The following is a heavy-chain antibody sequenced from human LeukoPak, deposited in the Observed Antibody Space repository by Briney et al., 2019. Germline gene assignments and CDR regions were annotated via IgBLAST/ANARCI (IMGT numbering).Heavy chain of an antibody. CDR1: GGSINDAS. CDR2: IYHSGGT. CDR3: ARVGTYYRSLDS. V-gene: IGHV4-59*01. Sequence: SETLSLTCTVSGGSINDASWNWIRQPPGQGLEWIGYIYHSGGTNYNPPLKRRVTISLDTSKNQFSLKLSSVTAADTAVYYCARVGTYYRSLDSWGQGTLVTVSS. J-gene: IGHJ4*02. D-gene: IGHD3-10*01.